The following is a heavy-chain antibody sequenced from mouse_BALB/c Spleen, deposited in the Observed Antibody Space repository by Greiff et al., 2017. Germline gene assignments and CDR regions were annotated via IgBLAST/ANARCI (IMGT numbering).Heavy chain of an antibody. J-gene: IGHJ2*01. CDR2: ISYDGSN. V-gene: IGHV3-6*02. CDR1: GYSITSGYY. D-gene: IGHD1-1*01. Sequence: EVKLQESGPGLVKPSQSLSLTCSVTGYSITSGYYWNWIRQFPGNKLEWMGYISYDGSNNYNPSLKNRISITRDTSKNQFFLKLNSVTTEDTATYYCAREGYYYGSSYSDYWGQGTTLTVSS. CDR3: AREGYYYGSSYSDY.